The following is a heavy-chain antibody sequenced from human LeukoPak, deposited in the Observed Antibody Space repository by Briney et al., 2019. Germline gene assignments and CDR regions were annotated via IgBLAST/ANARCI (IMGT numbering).Heavy chain of an antibody. D-gene: IGHD6-13*01. Sequence: GGSLRLSCAASGFSFSNYAMHWVRQTPGEGLVWVAVISTDGRDKHYADSVKGRFTISRDNSKSTLYLQMNSLRAEDTAVYYCARESAAAAVYYFDYWGQGTLVTVSS. CDR2: ISTDGRDK. CDR3: ARESAAAAVYYFDY. J-gene: IGHJ4*02. CDR1: GFSFSNYA. V-gene: IGHV3-30*04.